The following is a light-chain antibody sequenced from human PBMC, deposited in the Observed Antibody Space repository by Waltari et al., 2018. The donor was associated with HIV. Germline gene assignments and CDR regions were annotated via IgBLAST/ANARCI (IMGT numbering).Light chain of an antibody. Sequence: QSVLTQSPSASGTPGQSVTIPCSASSSNTGSNDVYWYQQLPGTAPKLLLYRNNQRPSGVPDRFSGSKSGTSASLAISGLRSEDEAHYYCATWTDSLSGVVFGGGTKLRVL. CDR3: ATWTDSLSGVV. CDR2: RNN. J-gene: IGLJ2*01. CDR1: SSNTGSND. V-gene: IGLV1-47*01.